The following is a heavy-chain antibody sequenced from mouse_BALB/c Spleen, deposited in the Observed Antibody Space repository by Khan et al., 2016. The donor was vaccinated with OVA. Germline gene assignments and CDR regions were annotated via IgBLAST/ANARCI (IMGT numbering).Heavy chain of an antibody. D-gene: IGHD2-10*01. CDR3: ARQPYYHYNVMDY. Sequence: VKLEVSGPGLVAPSQSLSITCTISGFSLTNYGVHWVRQPPGKGLEWLVLMWSDGSATYNSALKSRLTISMDNSKSQVFLKMHSLQTDATAMYFCARQPYYHYNVMDYWGQGTSVTVSS. V-gene: IGHV2-6-1*01. J-gene: IGHJ4*01. CDR1: GFSLTNYG. CDR2: MWSDGSA.